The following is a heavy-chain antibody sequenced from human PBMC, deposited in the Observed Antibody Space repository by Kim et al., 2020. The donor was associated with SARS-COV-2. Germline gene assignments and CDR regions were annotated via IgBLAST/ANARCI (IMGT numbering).Heavy chain of an antibody. Sequence: YPGSVKGRFTISRENAKNSLYLQMNSLRAGDTAVYYCARVGLRWPAGMDVWGQGTTVTVSS. J-gene: IGHJ6*02. V-gene: IGHV3-13*01. CDR3: ARVGLRWPAGMDV. D-gene: IGHD2-21*01.